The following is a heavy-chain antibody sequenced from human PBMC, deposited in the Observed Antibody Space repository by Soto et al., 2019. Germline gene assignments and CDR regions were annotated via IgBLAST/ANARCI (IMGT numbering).Heavy chain of an antibody. D-gene: IGHD3-9*01. CDR2: IVVGSGNT. J-gene: IGHJ4*02. CDR1: GFTFTSSA. Sequence: ASVKFSCKASGFTFTSSAVQWVRQARGQRLEWIGWIVVGSGNTNYAQKFQERVTITRDMSTSTAYMELSSLRSEDTAVYYCAAKGSWYDILTGETTTFDYWGQGTLVTVSS. CDR3: AAKGSWYDILTGETTTFDY. V-gene: IGHV1-58*01.